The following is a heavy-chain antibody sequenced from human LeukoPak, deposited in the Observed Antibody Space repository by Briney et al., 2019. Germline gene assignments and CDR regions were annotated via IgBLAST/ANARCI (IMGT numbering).Heavy chain of an antibody. CDR1: GYTFTGYY. CDR3: ARDRYSYGPNYYYGMDV. Sequence: ASVKVSCKASGYTFTGYYMHWVRQAPGQGLEWMGWINPNSGGTNYAQKFQGRVTMTRDTSISTAYMELSRLRSDDTAVYYCARDRYSYGPNYYYGMDVWGQGTTVTVSS. D-gene: IGHD5-18*01. CDR2: INPNSGGT. J-gene: IGHJ6*02. V-gene: IGHV1-2*02.